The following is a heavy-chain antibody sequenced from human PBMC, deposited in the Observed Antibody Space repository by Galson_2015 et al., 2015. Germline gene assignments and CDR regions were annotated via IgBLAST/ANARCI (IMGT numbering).Heavy chain of an antibody. Sequence: TLSLTCTVSGASISSGSYYWSWIRQPAGRGLEWIGRIYASGSTNYNPSLKSRVTISVDTSKNQFSLKLSSVTAADTAVYYCARDRAVYYDSSGNTYDAFDIWGQGTMVTVSS. D-gene: IGHD3-22*01. CDR2: IYASGST. V-gene: IGHV4-61*02. J-gene: IGHJ3*02. CDR1: GASISSGSYY. CDR3: ARDRAVYYDSSGNTYDAFDI.